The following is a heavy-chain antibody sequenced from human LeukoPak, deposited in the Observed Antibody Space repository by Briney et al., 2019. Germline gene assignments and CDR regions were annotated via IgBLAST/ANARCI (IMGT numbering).Heavy chain of an antibody. CDR1: GGSISSGDYY. J-gene: IGHJ4*02. D-gene: IGHD2-2*01. CDR2: IYYSGST. V-gene: IGHV4-30-4*01. Sequence: SETLSLTCTVSGGSISSGDYYWSWIRQPPGKGLEWIGYIYYSGSTYYNPSLKSRVTISVDTSKNQFSLKLSSVTAADTAVYYCARDSVCSSTSCPAGYFDYWGQGTLVTVSS. CDR3: ARDSVCSSTSCPAGYFDY.